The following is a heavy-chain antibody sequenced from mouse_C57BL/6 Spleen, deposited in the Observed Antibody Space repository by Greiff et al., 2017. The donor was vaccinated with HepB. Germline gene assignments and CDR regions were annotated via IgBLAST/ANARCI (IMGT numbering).Heavy chain of an antibody. Sequence: EVQLQQSGPELVKPGASVKISCKASGYSFTGYYMNWVKQSPEKSLEWIGEINPSTGGTTYNQKFKAKATLTVDKSSSTAYMQLSSLTSEDSAVYYCARRRGNSDAMDYWGQGTSVTVSS. CDR2: INPSTGGT. CDR3: ARRRGNSDAMDY. D-gene: IGHD2-1*01. J-gene: IGHJ4*01. CDR1: GYSFTGYY. V-gene: IGHV1-42*01.